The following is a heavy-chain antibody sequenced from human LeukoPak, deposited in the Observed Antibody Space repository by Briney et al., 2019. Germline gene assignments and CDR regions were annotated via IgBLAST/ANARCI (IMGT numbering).Heavy chain of an antibody. CDR1: GGSFSGYY. D-gene: IGHD6-19*01. CDR2: INHSGST. Sequence: KPSETLSLTCAVYGGSFSGYYWSWIRQPPGKGLEWIGEINHSGSTNYNPSLKSRVTISVDTSKNQFSLKLSSVTAADTAVYYCASIAVADERPTVDYWGQGTLVTVSS. V-gene: IGHV4-34*01. J-gene: IGHJ4*02. CDR3: ASIAVADERPTVDY.